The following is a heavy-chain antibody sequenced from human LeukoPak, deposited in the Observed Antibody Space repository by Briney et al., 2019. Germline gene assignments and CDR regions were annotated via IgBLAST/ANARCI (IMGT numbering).Heavy chain of an antibody. CDR2: IYYSGNT. V-gene: IGHV4-31*03. Sequence: PSETLSLTCTVSGGSISSDGYYWTWIRQHPAKGLEWIGYIYYSGNTFYNPSLKSRVTILIDASKNQFSLKLSSVTAADTAMYYCANGSGDDALNIWGQGTMVTVSS. CDR3: ANGSGDDALNI. D-gene: IGHD3-10*01. CDR1: GGSISSDGYY. J-gene: IGHJ3*02.